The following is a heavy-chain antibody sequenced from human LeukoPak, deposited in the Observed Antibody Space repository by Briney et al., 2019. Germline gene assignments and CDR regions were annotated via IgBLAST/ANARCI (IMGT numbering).Heavy chain of an antibody. J-gene: IGHJ4*02. V-gene: IGHV1-2*02. CDR2: INPNSGGT. CDR3: ARGDSMDTAVEGFDY. D-gene: IGHD5-18*01. CDR1: GYTFTGYY. Sequence: ASVKVSCKASGYTFTGYYMHWVRQAPGQGLEWMGWINPNSGGTNYAQKFQGRVTMTRDTSISTAYMELSRLRSDDTAVYYCARGDSMDTAVEGFDYCGQGTLVTVSS.